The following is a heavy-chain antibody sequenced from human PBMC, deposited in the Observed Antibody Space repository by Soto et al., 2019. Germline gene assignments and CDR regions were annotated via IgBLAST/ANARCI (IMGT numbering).Heavy chain of an antibody. Sequence: VQLVESGGGLVQPGGSLRLSCAASGFTVSSHYMSWVRQAPGKGLEGVSVIYSGGSTYYTDSVKGRFTISRDNSKNTLFLQMNSLRAEDTAVYYCARDYYGGNSRYFDLWGRGTLVTVSS. D-gene: IGHD2-21*02. CDR1: GFTVSSHY. CDR3: ARDYYGGNSRYFDL. V-gene: IGHV3-66*01. J-gene: IGHJ2*01. CDR2: IYSGGST.